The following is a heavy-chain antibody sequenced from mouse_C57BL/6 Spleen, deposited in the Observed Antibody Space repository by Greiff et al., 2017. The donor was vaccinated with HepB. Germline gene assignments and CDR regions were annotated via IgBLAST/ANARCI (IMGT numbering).Heavy chain of an antibody. Sequence: VQLQQPGAELVKPGASVKLSCKASGYTFTSYWMQWVKQRPGQGLEWIGEIDPSDSYTNYNQKFKGKATLTVDTSSSTAYMQLSSLTSEDSAVYYCARGGGYDEAGFAYWGQGTLVTVSA. D-gene: IGHD2-2*01. V-gene: IGHV1-50*01. J-gene: IGHJ3*01. CDR1: GYTFTSYW. CDR2: IDPSDSYT. CDR3: ARGGGYDEAGFAY.